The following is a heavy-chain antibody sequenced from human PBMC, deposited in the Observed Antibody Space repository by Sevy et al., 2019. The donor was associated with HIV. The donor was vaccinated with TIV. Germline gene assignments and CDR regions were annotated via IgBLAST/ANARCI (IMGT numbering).Heavy chain of an antibody. CDR1: GGSIRSSHW. J-gene: IGHJ3*02. Sequence: SETLSLTCAVSGGSIRSSHWWSWVRQSPGKGLEWIGEIYYSGSTNYNPSLKSRVTISVDTSKNQFSLKLSSVTAADTAVYYCAREVVVVAGAFDIWGQGTMVTVSS. CDR2: IYYSGST. V-gene: IGHV4-4*02. CDR3: AREVVVVAGAFDI. D-gene: IGHD2-15*01.